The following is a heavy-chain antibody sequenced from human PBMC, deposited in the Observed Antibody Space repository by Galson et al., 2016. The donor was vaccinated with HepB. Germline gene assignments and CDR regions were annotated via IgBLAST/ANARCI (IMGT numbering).Heavy chain of an antibody. CDR3: ARHQGSYPDFGDDYYMDL. CDR1: GGAISRYS. Sequence: ETLSLTCIVSGGAISRYSWAWIRQPAGKGLEWIGRISPTSSTNYNPSLQSRITMSIDTSKNQVTLNLRSVTAADTAVYYCARHQGSYPDFGDDYYMDLWGKGTTVTVSS. D-gene: IGHD3/OR15-3a*01. V-gene: IGHV4-4*07. J-gene: IGHJ6*03. CDR2: ISPTSST.